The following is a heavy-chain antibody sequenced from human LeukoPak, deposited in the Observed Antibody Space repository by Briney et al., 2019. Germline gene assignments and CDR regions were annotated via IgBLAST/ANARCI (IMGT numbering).Heavy chain of an antibody. CDR3: AKGMGPWLQYWNHFDY. CDR2: ISYDGSNK. J-gene: IGHJ4*02. Sequence: GGSLRLSCAASGFTFCSYAMGWVRQAPGKGLEWVAVISYDGSNKYYADSVKGRFTISRDNSKNTLYLQMNSLRAEDTAVYYCAKGMGPWLQYWNHFDYWGQGTLVTVSS. CDR1: GFTFCSYA. D-gene: IGHD5-24*01. V-gene: IGHV3-30*18.